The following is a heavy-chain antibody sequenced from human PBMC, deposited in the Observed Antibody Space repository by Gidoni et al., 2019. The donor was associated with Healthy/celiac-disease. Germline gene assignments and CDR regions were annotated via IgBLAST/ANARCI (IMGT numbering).Heavy chain of an antibody. V-gene: IGHV1-69*06. CDR1: GGTFSSYA. Sequence: QVQLVQSGAEVKKPGSSVKVSCKASGGTFSSYAISWVRQAPGQGLEWMGGIIPIFGTANYAQKFQGRVTITADKSTSTAYMELSSLRSEDTAVYYCARDVGNGRGPEKLRPQVGTFDYWGQGTLVTVSS. J-gene: IGHJ4*02. CDR2: IIPIFGTA. CDR3: ARDVGNGRGPEKLRPQVGTFDY. D-gene: IGHD1-1*01.